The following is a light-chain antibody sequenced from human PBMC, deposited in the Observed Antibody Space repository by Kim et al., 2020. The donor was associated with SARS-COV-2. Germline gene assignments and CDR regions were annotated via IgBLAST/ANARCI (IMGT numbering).Light chain of an antibody. CDR3: QQSYSSPYT. V-gene: IGKV1-39*01. J-gene: IGKJ2*01. CDR1: QSISSY. CDR2: AAY. Sequence: ASVGDIVTITCRASQSISSYLNWYQQKPGKAPKLLIYAAYSLQSWVPSRFSGSGSGTDFTLTMSSLQPEDFATYYCQQSYSSPYTFGQGTKLEI.